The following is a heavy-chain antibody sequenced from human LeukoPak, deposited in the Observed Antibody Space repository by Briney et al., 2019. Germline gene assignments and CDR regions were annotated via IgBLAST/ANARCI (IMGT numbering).Heavy chain of an antibody. CDR2: IYYSGST. Sequence: SETLSLTCTVSGGSISSYYWSWIRQPPGKGLEWIGYIYYSGSTNYNPSLKSRVTISVDTSKNQFSLKLSSMTAADTAVYYCARGARPAKYNAFDIWGQGTMVTVSS. CDR1: GGSISSYY. V-gene: IGHV4-59*01. D-gene: IGHD4/OR15-4a*01. CDR3: ARGARPAKYNAFDI. J-gene: IGHJ3*02.